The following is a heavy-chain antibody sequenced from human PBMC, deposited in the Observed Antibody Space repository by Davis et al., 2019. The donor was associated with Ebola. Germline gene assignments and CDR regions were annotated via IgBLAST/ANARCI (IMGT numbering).Heavy chain of an antibody. CDR1: GYTFTSYY. Sequence: ASVKVSCKASGYTFTSYYMHWVRQAPGQGLEWMGIINPSGGSTSYAQKFQGRVTMTRDTSTSTVYMELSSLRSEDTAVYYCARVMSITMVRGVIMRPHGMDVWGQGTTVTVSS. CDR3: ARVMSITMVRGVIMRPHGMDV. J-gene: IGHJ6*02. V-gene: IGHV1-46*01. D-gene: IGHD3-10*01. CDR2: INPSGGST.